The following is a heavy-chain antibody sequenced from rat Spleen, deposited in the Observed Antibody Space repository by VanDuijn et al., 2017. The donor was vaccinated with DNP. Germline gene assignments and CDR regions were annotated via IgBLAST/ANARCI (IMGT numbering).Heavy chain of an antibody. J-gene: IGHJ4*01. Sequence: EVQLVESGGGLVQPGNSLKLSCAASGFTFSDYAMAWVRQSPKKGLEWVATIIYDGSSTYYRDSVKGRFTISRDNAKSTLYLQMDSLRSEDTATYYWTTFEVRDAWGQGTSVTVSS. V-gene: IGHV5S10*01. CDR3: TTFEVRDA. CDR1: GFTFSDYA. D-gene: IGHD1-1*01. CDR2: IIYDGSST.